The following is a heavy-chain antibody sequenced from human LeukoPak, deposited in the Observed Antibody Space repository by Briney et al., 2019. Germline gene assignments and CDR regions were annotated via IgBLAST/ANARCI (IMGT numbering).Heavy chain of an antibody. J-gene: IGHJ4*02. CDR1: GGTFSSYA. CDR2: IIPILGIA. Sequence: SVKVSCKASGGTFSSYAIIWVRQAPGQGLEWMGRIIPILGIANYAQKFQGRVTITADKSTSTAYMELSSLRSEDTAVYYCARSGQGHARCGGDCYWGYYFDYWGQGTLVSVSS. CDR3: ARSGQGHARCGGDCYWGYYFDY. D-gene: IGHD2-21*02. V-gene: IGHV1-69*04.